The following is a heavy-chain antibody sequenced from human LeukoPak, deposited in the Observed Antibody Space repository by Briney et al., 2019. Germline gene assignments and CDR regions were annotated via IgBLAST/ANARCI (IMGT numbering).Heavy chain of an antibody. Sequence: GGSLRLSCAASGFTVSSNYMSWVRQAPGKGLEWVSVIYSGGSTYYADSVKGRFTISRDNSKNTLYLQMNSLRAEDAAVYYCARSRSSYEDYWGQGTLVTVSS. V-gene: IGHV3-66*01. J-gene: IGHJ4*02. D-gene: IGHD5-12*01. CDR2: IYSGGST. CDR3: ARSRSSYEDY. CDR1: GFTVSSNY.